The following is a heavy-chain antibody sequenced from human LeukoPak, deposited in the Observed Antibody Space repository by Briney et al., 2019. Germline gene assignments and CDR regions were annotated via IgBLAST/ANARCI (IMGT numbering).Heavy chain of an antibody. CDR3: ARDISGGSRAFDL. CDR2: IYYSGSAT. J-gene: IGHJ3*01. Sequence: SETLSLTCTVSGGSMSGYYWTLMRQPPEKGLEWIGSIYYSGSATNYNPSLESRVTMSVDTSENQFSLQLNSVTAADTAVYYCARDISGGSRAFDLWGQGTMVTVSS. V-gene: IGHV4-59*12. CDR1: GGSMSGYY. D-gene: IGHD1-1*01.